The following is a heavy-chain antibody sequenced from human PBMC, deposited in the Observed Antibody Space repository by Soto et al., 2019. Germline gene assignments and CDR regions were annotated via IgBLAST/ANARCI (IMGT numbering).Heavy chain of an antibody. V-gene: IGHV4-59*11. Sequence: QVYLQESGPGLVKPSETLSLTCTVSGASLTSHFWTWVRQPPGKRPHSIGCISKSGTTDAHPFLKGRVPISVDSRRNQSSLTLSSVTAEDAAVYYFAGDNNSNIWFKYWGRGALVTVSS. CDR2: ISKSGTT. CDR3: AGDNNSNIWFKY. D-gene: IGHD3-22*01. CDR1: GASLTSHF. J-gene: IGHJ4*02.